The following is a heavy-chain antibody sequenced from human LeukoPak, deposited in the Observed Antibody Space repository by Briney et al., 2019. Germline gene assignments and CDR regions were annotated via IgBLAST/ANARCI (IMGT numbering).Heavy chain of an antibody. D-gene: IGHD3-16*02. J-gene: IGHJ6*03. V-gene: IGHV4-59*08. Sequence: KPSATLSLTCTVSGGSIGTYYWSWIRPSPGKGLEWIGYIYVTGTRYNPYLQSRVTISVDRSRNQFFLKMSSVTAADTAVYYCARHIGGGIEDMDVWGKGTKVIVSS. CDR1: GGSIGTYY. CDR2: IYVTGT. CDR3: ARHIGGGIEDMDV.